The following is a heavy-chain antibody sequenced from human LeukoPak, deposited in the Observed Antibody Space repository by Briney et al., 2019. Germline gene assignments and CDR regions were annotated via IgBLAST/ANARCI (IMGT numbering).Heavy chain of an antibody. Sequence: GGSLRLSCVASGFTFSRYWMHWVRQAPGKGLVWVSRINSNGRSTNYADSVKGRFSISRDNAENTLYLQMNSLRVEDTAVYYCVRGADTGYSSDSWGQGTLVTVSS. V-gene: IGHV3-74*01. J-gene: IGHJ4*02. CDR3: VRGADTGYSSDS. D-gene: IGHD3-9*01. CDR1: GFTFSRYW. CDR2: INSNGRST.